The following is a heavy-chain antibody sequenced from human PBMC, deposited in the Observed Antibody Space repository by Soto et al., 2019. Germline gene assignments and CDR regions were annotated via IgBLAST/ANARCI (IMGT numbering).Heavy chain of an antibody. J-gene: IGHJ5*02. V-gene: IGHV4-59*12. CDR2: IYYTGST. Sequence: SETLSLTCSVTGVSINSYFWSWIRQPPGRGLEWIGYIYYTGSTNYNPSLKSRVTISVDKSKNQFSLKLSSVTAADTAVYYCARSAMVRGVIDWFDPWGQGTLVTVSS. CDR1: GVSINSYF. D-gene: IGHD3-10*01. CDR3: ARSAMVRGVIDWFDP.